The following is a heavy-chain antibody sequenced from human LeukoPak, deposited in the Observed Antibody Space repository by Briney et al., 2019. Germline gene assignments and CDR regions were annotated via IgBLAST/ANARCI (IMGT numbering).Heavy chain of an antibody. J-gene: IGHJ4*02. V-gene: IGHV4-59*01. CDR3: ARLPGGYSYGYGFDY. CDR2: IYYSGST. D-gene: IGHD5-18*01. CDR1: GGSFSSYY. Sequence: SETLSLTCAVYGGSFSSYYWSWIRQPPGKGLEWIGYIYYSGSTNYNPSLKSRVTISVDTSKNQFSLKLSSVTAADTAVYYCARLPGGYSYGYGFDYWGQGTLVTVSS.